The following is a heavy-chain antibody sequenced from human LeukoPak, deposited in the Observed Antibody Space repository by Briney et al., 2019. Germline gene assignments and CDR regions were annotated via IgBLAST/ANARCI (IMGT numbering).Heavy chain of an antibody. Sequence: SETLSLTCAVYGGSFSGYYWSWIRQPPGKGLEWIGEINHSVSTNYNPSLKSRLTISADTSKNQFSLNLRSVTAADTAVFYIARHGRNIGHCSSSRCYRRAFDIWGQGTMVTVSS. V-gene: IGHV4-34*01. CDR2: INHSVST. J-gene: IGHJ3*02. CDR1: GGSFSGYY. CDR3: ARHGRNIGHCSSSRCYRRAFDI. D-gene: IGHD2-2*01.